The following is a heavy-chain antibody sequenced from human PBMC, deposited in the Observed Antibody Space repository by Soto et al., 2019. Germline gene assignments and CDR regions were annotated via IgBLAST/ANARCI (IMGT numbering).Heavy chain of an antibody. J-gene: IGHJ5*02. D-gene: IGHD2-2*01. CDR2: INPSGGST. CDR3: ARAYCISTSCYPRYNWFDP. CDR1: GYTFTSYY. V-gene: IGHV1-46*01. Sequence: ASVKVSCKASGYTFTSYYMHWVRQAPGQGLEWMGIINPSGGSTSYAQKFQGRVTMTRDTSTSTVYMELSSLRSEDTAVYYCARAYCISTSCYPRYNWFDPRGQRTLVTVSS.